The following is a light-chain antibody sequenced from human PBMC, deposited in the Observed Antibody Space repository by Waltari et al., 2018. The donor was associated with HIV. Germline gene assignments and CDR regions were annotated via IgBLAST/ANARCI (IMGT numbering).Light chain of an antibody. CDR1: SGHSSYA. J-gene: IGLJ2*01. V-gene: IGLV4-69*01. Sequence: QLVLTQSPSASASLVASVKLTCTLSSGHSSYAIAWHQQQPEKGPRYLMKLNSDGSHSKGDGIPDRFSGSSSGAERYLTISSLQSEDEADYYCQTWGTGIHVVFGGGTKLTVL. CDR3: QTWGTGIHVV. CDR2: LNSDGSH.